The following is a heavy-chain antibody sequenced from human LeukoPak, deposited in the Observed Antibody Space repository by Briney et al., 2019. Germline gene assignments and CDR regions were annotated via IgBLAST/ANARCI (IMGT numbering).Heavy chain of an antibody. D-gene: IGHD3-16*01. CDR3: AKVTVPVGELVPLDY. CDR2: ISGSGGST. CDR1: GFTFSSYA. J-gene: IGHJ4*02. Sequence: PGGSLRLSCAASGFTFSSYAMSWVRQAPGKGLEWVSAISGSGGSTYYADSVKGRFTISRDISKNTLYLQMNSLRAEDTAVYYCAKVTVPVGELVPLDYWGQGTLVTVSS. V-gene: IGHV3-23*01.